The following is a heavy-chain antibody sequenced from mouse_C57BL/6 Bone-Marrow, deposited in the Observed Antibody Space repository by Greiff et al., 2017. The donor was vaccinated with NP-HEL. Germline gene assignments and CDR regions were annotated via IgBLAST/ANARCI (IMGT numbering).Heavy chain of an antibody. J-gene: IGHJ3*01. D-gene: IGHD1-1*01. CDR2: IYPRDGST. Sequence: QVQLKQSGPELVKPGASVKLSCKASGYTFTSYDINWVKQRPGQGLEWIGWIYPRDGSTKYNEKFKGKATLTVDTSSSTAYMELHSLTSEDSAVYCCARDHYYGSSYRFAYWGQGTLVTVSA. V-gene: IGHV1-85*01. CDR3: ARDHYYGSSYRFAY. CDR1: GYTFTSYD.